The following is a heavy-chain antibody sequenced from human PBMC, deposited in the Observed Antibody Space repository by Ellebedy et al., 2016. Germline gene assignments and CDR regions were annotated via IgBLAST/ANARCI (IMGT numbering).Heavy chain of an antibody. CDR2: VSYDGSNK. Sequence: GGSLRLSCAASGFTFSSFSGYAMHWVRQAPGKGLEWVAVVSYDGSNKYYADSVKGRFTISRDNSKNTLYVQMNSLRPEDTAVYYCARSYGFSSAFDIWGQGTLVTVSS. V-gene: IGHV3-30-3*01. CDR3: ARSYGFSSAFDI. J-gene: IGHJ3*02. D-gene: IGHD5-18*01. CDR1: GFTFSSFSGYA.